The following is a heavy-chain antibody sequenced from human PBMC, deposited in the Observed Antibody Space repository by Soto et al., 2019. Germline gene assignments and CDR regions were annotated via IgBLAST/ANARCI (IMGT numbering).Heavy chain of an antibody. CDR2: ISAYNGNT. CDR3: ARDPITYGSGRYGDAFDI. Sequence: ASVKVSCKASGYTFTSYGISWVRQAPRQGLEWMGWISAYNGNTNYAQKLQGRVTMTTDTSTSTAYMELRSLRSDDTAVYYCARDPITYGSGRYGDAFDIWGQGTMVTVSS. V-gene: IGHV1-18*01. CDR1: GYTFTSYG. D-gene: IGHD3-10*01. J-gene: IGHJ3*02.